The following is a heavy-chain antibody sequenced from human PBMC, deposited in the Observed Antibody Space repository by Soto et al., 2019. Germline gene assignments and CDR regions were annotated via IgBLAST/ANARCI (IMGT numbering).Heavy chain of an antibody. Sequence: QVQLVQSGAEVKKPGASVKVSCKASGYTFTSYYMHWVRQAPGQGLEWMGIINPSGGSTSYAQKFQGRVTMTRDTSTSTVYMELSSLRSEDTAVYYCARDHCGDDCYPAYYYYYGMDFWGRGTTVTVSS. J-gene: IGHJ6*02. D-gene: IGHD2-21*02. CDR2: INPSGGST. V-gene: IGHV1-46*01. CDR1: GYTFTSYY. CDR3: ARDHCGDDCYPAYYYYYGMDF.